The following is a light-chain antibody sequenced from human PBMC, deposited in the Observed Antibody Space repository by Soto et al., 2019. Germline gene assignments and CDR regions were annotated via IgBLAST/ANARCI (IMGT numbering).Light chain of an antibody. V-gene: IGLV2-14*01. J-gene: IGLJ2*01. Sequence: QSALTQPASVSGSPGQSITISCTGTSSDVGGYNYVSWYQQHPGKAPKLMIYEVSNRPSGVSNRFSGSKSGNTASLTISGLQAEDEADYYCTSFTSSSSTLVVFGGGTKRTVL. CDR3: TSFTSSSSTLVV. CDR2: EVS. CDR1: SSDVGGYNY.